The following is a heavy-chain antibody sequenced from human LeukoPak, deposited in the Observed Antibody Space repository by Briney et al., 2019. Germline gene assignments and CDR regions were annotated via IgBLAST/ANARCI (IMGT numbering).Heavy chain of an antibody. D-gene: IGHD6-13*01. Sequence: GGSLRLSCAASAFTFSSYSMNWVRQAPGKGLEWVSSISSSRNYIYYADSVKGRFTISRDNAKNSAYLQMNSLRAEDTAVYYCARGDLAVGSWFDPWGQGTLVTVSS. J-gene: IGHJ5*02. CDR3: ARGDLAVGSWFDP. CDR1: AFTFSSYS. V-gene: IGHV3-21*01. CDR2: ISSSRNYI.